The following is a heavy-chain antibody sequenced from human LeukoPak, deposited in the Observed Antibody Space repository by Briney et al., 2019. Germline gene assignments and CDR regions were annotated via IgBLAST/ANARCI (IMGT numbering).Heavy chain of an antibody. CDR1: GGSISSGVYY. D-gene: IGHD3-10*01. J-gene: IGHJ5*02. V-gene: IGHV4-31*03. CDR3: ARDGNYFGSGSYRDGNNWFDP. CDR2: IYYSGST. Sequence: SETLSLTCTVSGGSISSGVYYWSWIRQHPGKGLEWIGYIYYSGSTYYNPSLKSRVTISVDTSKNQFSLKLISVTAADTAEYYCARDGNYFGSGSYRDGNNWFDPWGRGTLVIVSS.